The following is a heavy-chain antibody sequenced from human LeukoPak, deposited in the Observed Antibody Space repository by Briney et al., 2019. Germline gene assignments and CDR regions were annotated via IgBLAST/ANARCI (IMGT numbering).Heavy chain of an antibody. D-gene: IGHD3-10*01. CDR3: ARDSRYSYGSGGMDV. Sequence: SETLSLTCTVSGGSIGSFYWTWIRQTPRKGLEWIGSVYYTGSTNYNPSLKSRVTISIDTSRSQFSLKLTSVTVADTAVYYCARDSRYSYGSGGMDVWGQGTTVTVSS. J-gene: IGHJ6*02. CDR1: GGSIGSFY. CDR2: VYYTGST. V-gene: IGHV4-59*01.